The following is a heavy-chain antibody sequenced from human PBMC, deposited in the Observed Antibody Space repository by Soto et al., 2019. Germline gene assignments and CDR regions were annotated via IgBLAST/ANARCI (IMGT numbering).Heavy chain of an antibody. Sequence: QEQLVQSGAEVKKTGASVKVSCKASGNTFTRYYFHWVRQAPGQGLEWMGIINPGGGSTTNAQKFQGRVTMTRDMSTSTVYMDLSSLRVEDTAVYYCARENSVVASGVIRNYYGMDVWGQGTTVTVSS. CDR1: GNTFTRYY. D-gene: IGHD2-2*01. V-gene: IGHV1-46*01. CDR2: INPGGGST. J-gene: IGHJ6*02. CDR3: ARENSVVASGVIRNYYGMDV.